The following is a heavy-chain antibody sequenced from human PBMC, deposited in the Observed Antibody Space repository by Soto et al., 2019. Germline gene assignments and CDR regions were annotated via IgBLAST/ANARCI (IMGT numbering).Heavy chain of an antibody. V-gene: IGHV1-2*02. D-gene: IGHD6-13*01. CDR3: ARYSSSWYGWFDP. Sequence: ASVKVSCKASGYTFTGYYMHWVRQAPGQGLEWMGWINPNSGGTNYAQKFQGRVTMTRDTSISTAYMELSRLRSDDTAVYYCARYSSSWYGWFDPWGQGTLVTVSS. CDR1: GYTFTGYY. CDR2: INPNSGGT. J-gene: IGHJ5*02.